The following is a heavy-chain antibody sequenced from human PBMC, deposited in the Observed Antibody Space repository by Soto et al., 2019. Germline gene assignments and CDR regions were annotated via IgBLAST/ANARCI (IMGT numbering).Heavy chain of an antibody. V-gene: IGHV1-69*06. J-gene: IGHJ6*02. CDR2: IIPIFSTA. CDR1: GGTFNSRA. D-gene: IGHD6-13*01. Sequence: ASVKVSCKASGGTFNSRAISWVRQAPGQGLEWMGGIIPIFSTANYAQKFQGRVTITADKSTNTAYMELSSLRSEDTAVYFCARDRSSTWRSAMDVWGQGTTVTVSS. CDR3: ARDRSSTWRSAMDV.